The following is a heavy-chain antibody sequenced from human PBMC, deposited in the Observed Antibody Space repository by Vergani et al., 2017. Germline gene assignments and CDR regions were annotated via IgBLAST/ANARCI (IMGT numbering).Heavy chain of an antibody. V-gene: IGHV4-31*03. Sequence: QVQLQESGPGLVKPSQTLSLTCTVSGGSISSGSYYWSWIRQHPGKGLEWIGYIYYSGSTNYNPSLKSRVTISVDTSKNQFSLKLSSVTAADTAVYYCARRVPWNYARPNGFDPWGQGTLVTVSS. CDR3: ARRVPWNYARPNGFDP. J-gene: IGHJ5*02. D-gene: IGHD1-7*01. CDR2: IYYSGST. CDR1: GGSISSGSYY.